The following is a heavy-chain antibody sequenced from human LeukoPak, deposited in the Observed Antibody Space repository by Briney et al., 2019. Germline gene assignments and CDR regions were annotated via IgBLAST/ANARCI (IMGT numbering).Heavy chain of an antibody. J-gene: IGHJ4*02. Sequence: GGSLRLSCPASGFTFSSYSMNWVRQAPGKGLEWVSSISSSSSSIYYADSVKGRFTISRDNAKNSLYLQMNSLRAEDTAVYYCARASGDIVETATMGSYWGQGTLVTVSS. D-gene: IGHD5-18*01. V-gene: IGHV3-21*01. CDR3: ARASGDIVETATMGSY. CDR1: GFTFSSYS. CDR2: ISSSSSSI.